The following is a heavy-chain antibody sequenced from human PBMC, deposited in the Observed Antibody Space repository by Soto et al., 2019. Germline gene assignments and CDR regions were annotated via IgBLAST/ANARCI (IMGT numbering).Heavy chain of an antibody. CDR3: AKGIKADYGDPFDY. Sequence: QVQLQESGPGLVKPSETLSLTCTVSGGSISSYYWSWIRQPPGKGLEWIGYIYYSGSTNYNPSLKSRVTIAVDTSKNQFSLKLSSVTAADTAVYYCAKGIKADYGDPFDYWGQGTLVTVSS. J-gene: IGHJ4*02. V-gene: IGHV4-59*01. CDR2: IYYSGST. D-gene: IGHD4-17*01. CDR1: GGSISSYY.